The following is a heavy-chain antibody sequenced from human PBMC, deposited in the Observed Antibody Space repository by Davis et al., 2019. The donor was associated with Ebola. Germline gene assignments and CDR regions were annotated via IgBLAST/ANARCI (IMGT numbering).Heavy chain of an antibody. D-gene: IGHD3-3*01. CDR2: ISYDGSNK. CDR3: AKDLTIFGEYYYYGMDV. Sequence: GESLKISCAASGFTFSSYGMHWVRQAPGKGLEWVAVISYDGSNKYYADSVKGRFTISRDNSKNTLYLQMNSLRAEDTAVYYCAKDLTIFGEYYYYGMDVWGQGTTVTVSS. J-gene: IGHJ6*02. CDR1: GFTFSSYG. V-gene: IGHV3-30*18.